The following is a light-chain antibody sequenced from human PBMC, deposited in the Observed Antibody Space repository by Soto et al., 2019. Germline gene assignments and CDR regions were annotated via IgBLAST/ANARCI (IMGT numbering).Light chain of an antibody. V-gene: IGLV1-44*01. CDR3: AAWDDSLNGVV. Sequence: QSVLTQPPSASGTPGQRVTISCSGSSSNIGTNTVNWYQHLPGTAPKLLIYSNNQRPSGVPDRFSGSKSGTSASLAISGLQSGDEADYYCAAWDDSLNGVVFGGGTKLTVL. J-gene: IGLJ2*01. CDR1: SSNIGTNT. CDR2: SNN.